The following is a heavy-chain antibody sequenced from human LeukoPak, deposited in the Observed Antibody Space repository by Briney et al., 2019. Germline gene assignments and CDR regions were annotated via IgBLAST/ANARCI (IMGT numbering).Heavy chain of an antibody. J-gene: IGHJ4*02. V-gene: IGHV3-64*01. CDR2: ISSNGGST. CDR1: GFTFSSYA. CDR3: ARSQLLWFGELNYYFDY. Sequence: GGSLRLSCAASGFTFSSYAMHWVRQAPGKGLEYVPAISSNGGSTYYANSVKGRFTISRDNSKNTLYLQMGSLRAEDMAVYYCARSQLLWFGELNYYFDYWGQGTLVTVSS. D-gene: IGHD3-10*01.